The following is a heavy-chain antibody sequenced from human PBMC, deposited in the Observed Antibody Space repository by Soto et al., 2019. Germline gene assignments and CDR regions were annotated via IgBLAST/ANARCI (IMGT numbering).Heavy chain of an antibody. V-gene: IGHV4-31*03. J-gene: IGHJ4*02. CDR1: GDSISSAGYY. CDR3: ARDGTGGYYHFAY. CDR2: IYYSGST. Sequence: QVQLQESGPGLVKPSQTLSLTCTVSGDSISSAGYYWSWIRQHPGKGLEWIGDIYYSGSTYYIPSLKSRVTISVDTSKNQFSLKLSSVTAADTAVYYCARDGTGGYYHFAYWGQGTLVTVSS. D-gene: IGHD3-22*01.